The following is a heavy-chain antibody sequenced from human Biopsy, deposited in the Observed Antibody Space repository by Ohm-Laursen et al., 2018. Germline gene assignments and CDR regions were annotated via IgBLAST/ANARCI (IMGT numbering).Heavy chain of an antibody. CDR1: GYTFGNYG. J-gene: IGHJ4*02. CDR3: ARDVVGRGASFFDF. CDR2: ISVYNGNT. D-gene: IGHD1-26*01. V-gene: IGHV1-18*01. Sequence: VASVKVSCKASGYTFGNYGISWVRQAPGQGLERMGWISVYNGNTDYPHKFQGRVTLTTDTSTSTAYMELRSLTFDDTAIYYCARDVVGRGASFFDFWGQGTSVTVSS.